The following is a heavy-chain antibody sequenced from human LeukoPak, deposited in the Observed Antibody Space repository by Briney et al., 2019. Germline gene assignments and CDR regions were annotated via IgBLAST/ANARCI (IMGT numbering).Heavy chain of an antibody. J-gene: IGHJ4*02. CDR1: GFTFSGYG. D-gene: IGHD2-8*02. CDR2: IRYDERNK. CDR3: ATYRQVLLPFES. Sequence: GGSLRLSCAASGFTFSGYGMHWVRQAPGKGLEWVTFIRYDERNKYYADSVKGRFTISRDNSKNTLYLQMNSLRAEDTAIYYCATYRQVLLPFESWGQGTLVTVSS. V-gene: IGHV3-30*02.